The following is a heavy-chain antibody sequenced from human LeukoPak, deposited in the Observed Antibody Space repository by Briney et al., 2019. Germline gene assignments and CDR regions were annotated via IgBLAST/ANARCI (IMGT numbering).Heavy chain of an antibody. CDR1: GFTFSSYS. CDR3: ARDEQQLGDYFDY. J-gene: IGHJ4*02. V-gene: IGHV3-21*01. Sequence: PVGSLRLSCAASGFTFSSYSMNWVRQAPGKGLEWVSSISSSSYIYYADSVKGRFTISRDNAKNSLYLQMNSLRAEDTAVYYCARDEQQLGDYFDYWGQGTLVTVSS. CDR2: ISSSSYI. D-gene: IGHD6-13*01.